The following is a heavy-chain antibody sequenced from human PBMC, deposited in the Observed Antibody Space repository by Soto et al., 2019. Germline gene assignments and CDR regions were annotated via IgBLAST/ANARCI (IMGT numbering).Heavy chain of an antibody. CDR1: AFSLSTNGVG. Sequence: QITLEESGPTLVKPTQTLTLTCTFSAFSLSTNGVGVGWIRQPPGKPLEGLAVIYWNEAKLYSRLLKSKLTITKDTSKHQVVLTMTTMAPVHTATYYCVHTVMVHTITGGYYFDYWGPGILVTVSS. D-gene: IGHD2-8*01. CDR2: IYWNEAK. J-gene: IGHJ4*02. CDR3: VHTVMVHTITGGYYFDY. V-gene: IGHV2-5*01.